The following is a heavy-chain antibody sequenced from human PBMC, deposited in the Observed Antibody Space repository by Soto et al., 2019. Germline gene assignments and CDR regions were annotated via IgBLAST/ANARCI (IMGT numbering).Heavy chain of an antibody. CDR3: ARIPLEQKKSGYYYNGMDV. D-gene: IGHD1-1*01. Sequence: ASVKVSCKASGYTFTDYYIYWVRQAPGQGLELMGWINPNSGGTNYAQKFQGRVTMTRDTSISTSYMEVNWLRSDDTAVYYCARIPLEQKKSGYYYNGMDVWGEGTTVTVSS. J-gene: IGHJ6*04. CDR1: GYTFTDYY. CDR2: INPNSGGT. V-gene: IGHV1-2*02.